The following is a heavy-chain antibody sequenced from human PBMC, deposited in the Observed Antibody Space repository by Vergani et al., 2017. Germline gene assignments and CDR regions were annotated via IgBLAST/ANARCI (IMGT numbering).Heavy chain of an antibody. CDR1: GFTFSDHY. CDR2: SRNKANSYTT. CDR3: AKGKSSSGVVDY. J-gene: IGHJ4*02. V-gene: IGHV3-72*01. D-gene: IGHD6-6*01. Sequence: EVQLVESGGGLVQPGGSLRLSCAASGFTFSDHYMDWVRQAPGKGLEWVGRSRNKANSYTTEYAASVKGRFTISRDDSKNSLYLQMNSLRAEDTALYYCAKGKSSSGVVDYWGQGTLVTVSS.